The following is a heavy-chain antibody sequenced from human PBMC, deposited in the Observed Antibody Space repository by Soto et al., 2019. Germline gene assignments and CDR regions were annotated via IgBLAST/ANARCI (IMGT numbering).Heavy chain of an antibody. V-gene: IGHV3-30-3*01. CDR2: ISYDGSNK. D-gene: IGHD3-10*01. Sequence: GGSLRLSCAASGFTFSSYAMHWVRQAPGKGLEWVAVISYDGSNKYYADSVKGRFTISRDNSKNTLYLQMNSLRAEDTAAYYCARDSPEGWFGELSGYDYWGQGTLVTVSS. CDR1: GFTFSSYA. J-gene: IGHJ4*02. CDR3: ARDSPEGWFGELSGYDY.